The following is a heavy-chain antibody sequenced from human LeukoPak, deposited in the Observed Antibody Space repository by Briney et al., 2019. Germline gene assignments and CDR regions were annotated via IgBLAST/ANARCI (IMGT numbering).Heavy chain of an antibody. J-gene: IGHJ4*02. Sequence: SETLSLTCAVYGGSFSGYYWSWIRQPPGKGLEWIGEINHSGSTNYNPSLKSRVTISVDTSKNQFSLKLSSVTAADTAVYYCARGPYSSSWQTVYYFDYWGQGTLVTVSS. V-gene: IGHV4-34*01. CDR1: GGSFSGYY. CDR3: ARGPYSSSWQTVYYFDY. CDR2: INHSGST. D-gene: IGHD6-13*01.